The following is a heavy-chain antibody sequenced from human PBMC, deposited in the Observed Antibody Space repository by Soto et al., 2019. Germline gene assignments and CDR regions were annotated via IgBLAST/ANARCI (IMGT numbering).Heavy chain of an antibody. Sequence: SCMASTGTFSSYTIIWVRQAPGQEPEWMGKIIPILGIANYAQKFQDRVTVTADKSTSTADMELRKLRSGDMAEPYCAKGGSLVGRRNYCGQGNLVTVSS. V-gene: IGHV1-69*02. CDR3: AKGGSLVGRRNY. D-gene: IGHD1-26*01. CDR1: TGTFSSYT. CDR2: IIPILGIA. J-gene: IGHJ4*02.